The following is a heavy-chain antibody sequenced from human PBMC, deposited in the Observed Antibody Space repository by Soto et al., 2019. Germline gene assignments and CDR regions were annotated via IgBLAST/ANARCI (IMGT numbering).Heavy chain of an antibody. J-gene: IGHJ5*02. Sequence: SETLSLTCAVYGGSFSGYYWSWIRQPPGKGLEWIGEINHSGSTNYNPSLKSRVTISVDTSKNQFSLKLSSVTAADTAVYYCARAPPAAMLRWFDPWGQETLVTVSS. CDR1: GGSFSGYY. CDR3: ARAPPAAMLRWFDP. D-gene: IGHD2-2*01. V-gene: IGHV4-34*01. CDR2: INHSGST.